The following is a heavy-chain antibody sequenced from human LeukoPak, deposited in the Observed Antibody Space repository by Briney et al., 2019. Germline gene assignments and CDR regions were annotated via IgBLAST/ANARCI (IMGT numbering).Heavy chain of an antibody. V-gene: IGHV1-18*01. CDR1: GYTFTSYG. CDR2: ISAYNGNT. Sequence: ASVKVSCKASGYTFTSYGISWVRQAPGQGLEWMGWISAYNGNTNYAQKLQGRVTMTTDTSTSTAYMELRSLRSDDTAVYYCASPWGRWFGELIWYFDLWGRGTLVTVSS. J-gene: IGHJ2*01. CDR3: ASPWGRWFGELIWYFDL. D-gene: IGHD3-10*01.